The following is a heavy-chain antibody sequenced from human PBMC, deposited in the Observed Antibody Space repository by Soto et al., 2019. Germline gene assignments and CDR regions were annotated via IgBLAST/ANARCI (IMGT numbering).Heavy chain of an antibody. D-gene: IGHD1-7*01. CDR2: IIPIFGTA. V-gene: IGHV1-69*13. CDR3: ASVLELHYYYGMDV. CDR1: GGTFSSYA. Sequence: ASVKVSWKASGGTFSSYAISWVRQAPGQGLEWMGGIIPIFGTADYAQKFQGRVTITADESTSTAYMELSSLRSEDTAVYYCASVLELHYYYGMDVWGQGTTVTVSS. J-gene: IGHJ6*02.